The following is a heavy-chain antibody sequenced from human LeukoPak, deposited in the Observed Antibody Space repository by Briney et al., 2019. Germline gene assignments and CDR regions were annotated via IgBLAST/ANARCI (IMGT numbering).Heavy chain of an antibody. V-gene: IGHV3-74*01. CDR3: VSSYDYYFYVLHV. J-gene: IGHJ6*02. D-gene: IGHD1-26*01. CDR1: GFTFSSYW. CDR2: INSDGSST. Sequence: GGSLRLSCAASGFTFSSYWMHWVRHAPGKGVGWVSHINSDGSSTNYADSVKGGFTISRDNAKNTLYLQMNTLRAEHTAVYYCVSSYDYYFYVLHVWRQGTTVTVSS.